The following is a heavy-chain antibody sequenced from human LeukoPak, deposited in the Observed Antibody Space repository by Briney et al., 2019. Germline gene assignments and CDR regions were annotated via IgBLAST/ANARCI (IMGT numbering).Heavy chain of an antibody. CDR3: ARGHGSGSYYPDY. CDR2: ISSSSSTI. CDR1: GFTFSSYS. Sequence: PRGSLRLSCAASGFTFSSYSMNWVRQAPGKGLEWVSYISSSSSTIYYADSVKGRFTISRDNAKNSLYLQMNSLRAEDTAVYYCARGHGSGSYYPDYWGQGTLVTVSS. D-gene: IGHD3-10*01. V-gene: IGHV3-48*01. J-gene: IGHJ4*02.